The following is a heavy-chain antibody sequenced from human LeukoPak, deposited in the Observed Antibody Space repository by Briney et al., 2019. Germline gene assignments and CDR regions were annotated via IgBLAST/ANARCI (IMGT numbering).Heavy chain of an antibody. CDR2: ISYDGYIK. V-gene: IGHV3-30*18. J-gene: IGHJ4*02. D-gene: IGHD6-19*01. CDR3: AKDFSGLGYYFDH. Sequence: RGSLRLSCAGSGFTFSGYGMHWVRQAPGKGPEWVAVISYDGYIKKYADSVKGRFTISRDNSKNTLYLQMNSLRGEDTAVYYCAKDFSGLGYYFDHWGQGTLVTVSS. CDR1: GFTFSGYG.